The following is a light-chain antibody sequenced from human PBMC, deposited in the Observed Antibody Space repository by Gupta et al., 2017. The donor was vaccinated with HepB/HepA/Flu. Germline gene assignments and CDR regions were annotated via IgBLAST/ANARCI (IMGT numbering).Light chain of an antibody. Sequence: IVLTQSTDPLSLSPGESATLSCRTSQGVSSYLAWYQQKPGQAPRLLIYDASKRVTGIPASFSGSGSGTDFTLTISSLEPEDFAVYYCQQHSSWPPYTFGQGTKLEIK. CDR2: DAS. CDR3: QQHSSWPPYT. V-gene: IGKV3-11*01. J-gene: IGKJ2*01. CDR1: QGVSSY.